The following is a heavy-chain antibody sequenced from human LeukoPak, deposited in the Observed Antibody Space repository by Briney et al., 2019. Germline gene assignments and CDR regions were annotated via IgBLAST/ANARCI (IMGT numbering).Heavy chain of an antibody. CDR3: ARGRDEVVVAATPGYYYYMDV. CDR1: GGSISSYY. J-gene: IGHJ6*03. CDR2: IYYSGST. V-gene: IGHV4-59*01. D-gene: IGHD2-15*01. Sequence: PSETLSLTCTVSGGSISSYYWSWIRQPPGKGLERIGDIYYSGSTNYNPSLKSRVTISVDASKNQFSLKLSSVTAADTAVYYCARGRDEVVVAATPGYYYYMDVWGKGTTVTVSS.